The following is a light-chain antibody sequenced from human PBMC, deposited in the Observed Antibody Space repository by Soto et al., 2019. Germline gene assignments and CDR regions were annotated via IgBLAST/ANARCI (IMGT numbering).Light chain of an antibody. CDR3: QQYNRWPFT. V-gene: IGKV3-15*01. J-gene: IGKJ3*01. Sequence: EIVLTQSPATLSLSPGERATLSCRASQSVSSYLAWYQQKPGQAPRLLIYGASTRATGIPDRFSGSGSGTEFTLTISSLQSGDFAVYYCQQYNRWPFTFGPGTKVDIK. CDR2: GAS. CDR1: QSVSSY.